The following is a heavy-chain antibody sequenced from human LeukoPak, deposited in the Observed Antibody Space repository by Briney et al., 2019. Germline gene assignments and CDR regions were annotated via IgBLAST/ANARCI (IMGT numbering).Heavy chain of an antibody. CDR1: GGSISSSSYY. CDR3: ARNYYGSGTIDY. Sequence: SETLSLTCTVSGGSISSSSYYWGWIRQPPGKGLEWIGSIYYSGSTYYNPSLKSRVTISVDTSKNQFSLKLSSVTVADTAVYYCARNYYGSGTIDYWGQGTLVTVSS. V-gene: IGHV4-39*01. CDR2: IYYSGST. J-gene: IGHJ4*02. D-gene: IGHD3-10*01.